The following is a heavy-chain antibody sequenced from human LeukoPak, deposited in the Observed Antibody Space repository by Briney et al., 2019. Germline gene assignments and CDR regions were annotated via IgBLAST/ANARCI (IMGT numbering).Heavy chain of an antibody. Sequence: PSETLSLTCAVSGYSISSGYYWGWIRQPPGKGLEWIGSIYHSGSTHYNPSLKSRVTISVDTSKNQFSLKLSSVTAADTAVYYCARLGYCSSTSCFPWGQGTLVTVSS. J-gene: IGHJ5*02. CDR2: IYHSGST. V-gene: IGHV4-38-2*01. CDR3: ARLGYCSSTSCFP. CDR1: GYSISSGYY. D-gene: IGHD2-2*01.